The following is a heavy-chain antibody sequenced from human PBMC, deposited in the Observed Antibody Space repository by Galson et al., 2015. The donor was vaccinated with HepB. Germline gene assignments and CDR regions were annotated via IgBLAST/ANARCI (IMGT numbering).Heavy chain of an antibody. V-gene: IGHV3-64D*06. J-gene: IGHJ6*02. Sequence: MRLSCAASGFTFSSSAIHWVRQAPWKGLEYVSAISINGGSTYYADSVKGRFTIFRDNSKNTLYLQMSSLGAEDTAVYYCVKGRDYYYYYGMDVRGQGTTVTVSS. CDR1: GFTFSSSA. CDR2: ISINGGST. CDR3: VKGRDYYYYYGMDV.